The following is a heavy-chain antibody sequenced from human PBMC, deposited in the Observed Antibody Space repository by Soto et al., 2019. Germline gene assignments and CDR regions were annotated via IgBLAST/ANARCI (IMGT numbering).Heavy chain of an antibody. V-gene: IGHV1-46*01. Sequence: QVQLVQSGAEVKKPGASVKLSCKSSEYTFTDYYIHWVRKAPGQGLEWMGLINPSGGSTSYAQKFQGRVTMTRDTSTSTVYMELSSLTSEDTAVYYCATAAYSTSWYDFWGQGTLVTVSS. CDR2: INPSGGST. CDR3: ATAAYSTSWYDF. J-gene: IGHJ5*01. CDR1: EYTFTDYY. D-gene: IGHD6-13*01.